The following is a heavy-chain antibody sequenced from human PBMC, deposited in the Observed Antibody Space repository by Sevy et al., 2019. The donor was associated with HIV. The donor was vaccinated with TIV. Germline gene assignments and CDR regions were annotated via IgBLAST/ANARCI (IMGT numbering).Heavy chain of an antibody. CDR2: IIPLLGIT. Sequence: ASVKVSCKASGGTFSSYAISWVRQAPGQGLEWMGGIIPLLGITDYAQKFQGRVTITADKSTSTAYMELSSLRSEDTAVYYCARAEYSSGWRDDYSYYYMDVWGKWTTVTVSS. V-gene: IGHV1-69*10. CDR3: ARAEYSSGWRDDYSYYYMDV. J-gene: IGHJ6*03. D-gene: IGHD6-19*01. CDR1: GGTFSSYA.